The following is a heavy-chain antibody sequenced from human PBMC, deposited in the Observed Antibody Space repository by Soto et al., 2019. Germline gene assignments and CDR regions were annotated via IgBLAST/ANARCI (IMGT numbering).Heavy chain of an antibody. CDR1: GYTFTAYY. CDR2: INPKFGDT. CDR3: ARNMDYYYGRGSGNGHGV. Sequence: QVQLVQSGAEVKEPGDSVRVSCEASGYTFTAYYIHWVRQAPGQGLEWMGWINPKFGDTTYAQDFQGRASMTRDISISTVYMELSSLTSDDTAIHYCARNMDYYYGRGSGNGHGVWGQGTTVTVFS. D-gene: IGHD3-10*02. J-gene: IGHJ6*02. V-gene: IGHV1-2*02.